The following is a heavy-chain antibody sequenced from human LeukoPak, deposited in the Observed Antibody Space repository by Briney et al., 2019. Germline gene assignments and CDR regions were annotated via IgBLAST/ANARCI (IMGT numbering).Heavy chain of an antibody. CDR2: ISKDGGSNK. J-gene: IGHJ3*02. V-gene: IGHV3-30*18. D-gene: IGHD6-19*01. CDR3: AKDMGRRVAGTVGGFDI. CDR1: GFTFRNYG. Sequence: GGSLRLSCAASGFTFRNYGMHWVRQAPGKGLEWVAVISKDGGSNKYHADSVKGRFTISRDNAKNSLYLQMNSLRAEDTALYYCAKDMGRRVAGTVGGFDIWGQGTMVTVSS.